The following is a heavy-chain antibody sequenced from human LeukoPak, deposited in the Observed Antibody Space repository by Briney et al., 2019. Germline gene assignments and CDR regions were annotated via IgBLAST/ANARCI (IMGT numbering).Heavy chain of an antibody. Sequence: PGGSLRLSCAASGFTGNNNDMSWVRQAPGKGLEWVSVIYSGGSTYYADSVKGRFTISRDNSKNTLYLQMNSLRAEDTAVYYCAREISFGAQPFDIWGQGTMVTVSS. CDR1: GFTGNNND. CDR2: IYSGGST. D-gene: IGHD3-10*01. J-gene: IGHJ3*02. CDR3: AREISFGAQPFDI. V-gene: IGHV3-66*01.